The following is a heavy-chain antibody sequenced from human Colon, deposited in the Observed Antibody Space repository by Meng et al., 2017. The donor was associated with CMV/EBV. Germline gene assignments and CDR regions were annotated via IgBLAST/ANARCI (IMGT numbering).Heavy chain of an antibody. CDR1: GFNVTNKW. Sequence: GGSLRLSCKASGFNVTNKWMSWVRQAPGKGLEWVGVRYGAGPTDSAGSAKGRFTISRDNSKNPLFLQMNSLRPEDTGVYYCARQVRLDGRFDYWGQGTRVTVSS. V-gene: IGHV3-66*02. CDR3: ARQVRLDGRFDY. CDR2: RYGAGPT. J-gene: IGHJ4*02. D-gene: IGHD3-9*01.